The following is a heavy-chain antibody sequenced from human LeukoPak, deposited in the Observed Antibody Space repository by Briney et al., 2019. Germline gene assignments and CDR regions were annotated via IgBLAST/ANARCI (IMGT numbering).Heavy chain of an antibody. J-gene: IGHJ4*02. Sequence: SGPTLVHPTPPLTLTCTFSGFSLSTSGVGVGWIRQPPGKALEWLALIYWDDDKRYSPSLKSRLTITKDTSKNQVVLTMNNMAPVDTATYYCAHRYSNYPSDYWGQGTLVTVSS. CDR2: IYWDDDK. D-gene: IGHD4-11*01. CDR3: AHRYSNYPSDY. CDR1: GFSLSTSGVG. V-gene: IGHV2-5*02.